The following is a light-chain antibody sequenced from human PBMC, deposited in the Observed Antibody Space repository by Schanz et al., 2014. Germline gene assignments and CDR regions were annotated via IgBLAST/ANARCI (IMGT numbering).Light chain of an antibody. J-gene: IGKJ1*01. CDR1: QSVSSY. CDR2: GAS. Sequence: ENVLTQSPATLSLSPGERATLSCRASQSVSSYLAWYQQKPGQAPRLLIYGASSRATGIPDRFSGSGSGTDFTLTISSLEPEDFAVYYCQQYGNSPPWTFGQGTKVEIK. CDR3: QQYGNSPPWT. V-gene: IGKV3-20*01.